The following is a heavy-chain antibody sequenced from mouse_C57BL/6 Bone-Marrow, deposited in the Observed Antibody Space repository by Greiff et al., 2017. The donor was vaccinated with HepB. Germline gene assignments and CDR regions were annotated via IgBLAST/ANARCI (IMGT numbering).Heavy chain of an antibody. CDR1: GFTFSSYA. CDR3: ASEDYYGSSRPSFAY. V-gene: IGHV5-4*03. CDR2: ISDGGSYT. Sequence: EVKLEESGGGLVKPGGSLKLSCAASGFTFSSYAMSWVRQTPEKRLEWVATISDGGSYTYYPDNVKGRFTISRDNAKNNLYLQMSHLKSEDTSMYYCASEDYYGSSRPSFAYWGQGTLVTVSA. D-gene: IGHD1-1*01. J-gene: IGHJ3*01.